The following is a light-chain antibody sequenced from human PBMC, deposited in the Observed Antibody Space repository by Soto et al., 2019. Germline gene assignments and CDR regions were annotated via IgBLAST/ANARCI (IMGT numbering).Light chain of an antibody. Sequence: QSALTQPPSASGSPGQSVTISCTGTSSDVGYYNYVSWYQQHPGKAPKLMIYEVSKRPSGVPDRFSGSKSGNTASLTVSGLQAEDEADYYCSSYAGSSKLFGGGTKLTVL. CDR3: SSYAGSSKL. V-gene: IGLV2-8*01. J-gene: IGLJ2*01. CDR2: EVS. CDR1: SSDVGYYNY.